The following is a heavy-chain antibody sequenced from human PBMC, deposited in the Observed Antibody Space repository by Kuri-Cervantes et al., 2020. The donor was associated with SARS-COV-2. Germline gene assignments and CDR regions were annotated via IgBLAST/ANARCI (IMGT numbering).Heavy chain of an antibody. Sequence: SQTLSLTCAVYGWSFSGYYWSWIRQPPGKGLEWIGEINHSGSTNYNPSLKSRVTISVDTSKNQFSLKLSSVSAADTAVYYCARAVRSGSCSWYGFDYWGQGTLVTVSS. V-gene: IGHV4-34*01. D-gene: IGHD6-13*01. CDR3: ARAVRSGSCSWYGFDY. J-gene: IGHJ4*02. CDR2: INHSGST. CDR1: GWSFSGYY.